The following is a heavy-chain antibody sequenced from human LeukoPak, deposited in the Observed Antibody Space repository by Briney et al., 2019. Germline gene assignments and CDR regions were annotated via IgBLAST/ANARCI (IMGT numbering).Heavy chain of an antibody. CDR3: ASANYGSGSYYIDY. CDR2: IYYSGST. CDR1: GGSVSSGSYY. J-gene: IGHJ4*02. D-gene: IGHD3-10*01. Sequence: PSETLSLTCTVSGGSVSSGSYYWSWIRQPPGKGLEWIGYIYYSGSTNYNPSLKSRVTISVDTSKHQFSLKLSSVTAADTAVYYCASANYGSGSYYIDYWGQGTLVTVSS. V-gene: IGHV4-61*01.